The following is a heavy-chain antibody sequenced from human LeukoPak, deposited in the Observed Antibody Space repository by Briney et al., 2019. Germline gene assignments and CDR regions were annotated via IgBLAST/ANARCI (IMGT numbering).Heavy chain of an antibody. CDR1: GYTFTGYY. CDR2: INPNSGGT. D-gene: IGHD2-2*02. CDR3: ARLLMNRYCSSTSCYTDY. Sequence: GASVKVSCKASGYTFTGYYMHWVRQAPGQGLEWMGWINPNSGGTNYAQKFQGRVTMTRDTSISTAYMELSRLRSDDTVVYYCARLLMNRYCSSTSCYTDYWGQGTLVTVSS. J-gene: IGHJ4*02. V-gene: IGHV1-2*02.